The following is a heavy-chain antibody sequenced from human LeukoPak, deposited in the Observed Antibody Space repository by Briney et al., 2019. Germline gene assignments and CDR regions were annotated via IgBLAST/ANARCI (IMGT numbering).Heavy chain of an antibody. CDR2: ISYDGINK. CDR3: AKEEWLGKMNYFDH. V-gene: IGHV3-30*04. CDR1: GFTFSSYV. J-gene: IGHJ4*02. D-gene: IGHD6-19*01. Sequence: GGSLRLSCAASGFTFSSYVMHWVRQAPGKGLEWVAVISYDGINKYYADSVKGRFTISRDNSKNTLYLQMNSLRAEDTAVYYCAKEEWLGKMNYFDHWGQGTLVTVSS.